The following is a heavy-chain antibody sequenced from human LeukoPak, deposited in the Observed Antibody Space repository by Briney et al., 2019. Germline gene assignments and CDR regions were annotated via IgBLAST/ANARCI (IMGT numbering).Heavy chain of an antibody. D-gene: IGHD3-10*01. CDR2: ISGSGGST. Sequence: GGSLRLSCAASGFTFSSYAMSWVRQAPGKGLEWVSAISGSGGSTDYADSVKGRFTISRENSKNTLYLQMNSLRAEDTAVYYCAKSLISGSYYGYWGQGTLVTVSS. CDR1: GFTFSSYA. V-gene: IGHV3-23*01. CDR3: AKSLISGSYYGY. J-gene: IGHJ4*02.